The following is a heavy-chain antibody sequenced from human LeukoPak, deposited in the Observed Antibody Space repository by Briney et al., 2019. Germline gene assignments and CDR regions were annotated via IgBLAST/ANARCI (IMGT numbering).Heavy chain of an antibody. Sequence: GASVKVSCKASGYTFTSYGISWVRQAPGQGLEWMGWISAYNGNTNYAQKLQGRVTMTTDTSTSTAYMELRSLRSDDTAVYYCARGVPELYYYYGMDVWGQGTTVTVSS. CDR1: GYTFTSYG. D-gene: IGHD1-14*01. V-gene: IGHV1-18*01. J-gene: IGHJ6*02. CDR2: ISAYNGNT. CDR3: ARGVPELYYYYGMDV.